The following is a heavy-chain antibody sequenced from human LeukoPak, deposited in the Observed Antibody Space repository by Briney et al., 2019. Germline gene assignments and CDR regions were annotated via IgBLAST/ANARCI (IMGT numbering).Heavy chain of an antibody. CDR1: GFTFSSYA. CDR3: VKIVMAGGYFDY. V-gene: IGHV3-64*05. Sequence: PGGSLRLSCSASGFTFSSYAMHWVRQAPGKGLEYVSAISSNGATTYYADSVKGRFTISRDNSKNTLYFQMSSLRPEDTAGYYCVKIVMAGGYFDYWGQGTLVTVSS. J-gene: IGHJ4*02. CDR2: ISSNGATT. D-gene: IGHD3-16*01.